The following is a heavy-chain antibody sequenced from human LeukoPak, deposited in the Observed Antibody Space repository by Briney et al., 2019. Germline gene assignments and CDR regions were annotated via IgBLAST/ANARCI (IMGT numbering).Heavy chain of an antibody. J-gene: IGHJ4*02. CDR2: INHSGST. CDR1: GGSFSGYY. Sequence: SETLSLTCAVYGGSFSGYYWSWIRQPPGKGLEWIGEINHSGSTNYNPSLKSRVTISVDTSKNQFSLKLSSVTPEDTAVYYCARSPSPYSSGWYFDYWGQGTLVTVSS. CDR3: ARSPSPYSSGWYFDY. D-gene: IGHD6-19*01. V-gene: IGHV4-34*01.